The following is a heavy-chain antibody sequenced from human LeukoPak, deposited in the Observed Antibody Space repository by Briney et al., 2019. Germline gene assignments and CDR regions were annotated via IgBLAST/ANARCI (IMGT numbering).Heavy chain of an antibody. CDR1: GYTFTGYY. CDR2: INPNSGGT. Sequence: GASVKVSCKASGYTFTGYYMHWVRQAPGQGLEWMGWINPNSGGTNYAQKFQGRVTMTRDTSISTAYMELSRLRSDDTAVYYCARGSIVPFWSGYYFDYWGQGTLVTVSS. CDR3: ARGSIVPFWSGYYFDY. D-gene: IGHD3-3*01. J-gene: IGHJ4*02. V-gene: IGHV1-2*02.